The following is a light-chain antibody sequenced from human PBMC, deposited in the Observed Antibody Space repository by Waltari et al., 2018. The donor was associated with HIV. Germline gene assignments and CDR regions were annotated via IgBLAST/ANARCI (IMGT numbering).Light chain of an antibody. CDR1: QSLRGAY. CDR2: GTS. CDR3: QQYGYSPRT. V-gene: IGKV3-20*01. J-gene: IGKJ5*01. Sequence: DIVLTQSPGTLSLSPGERATLSCGASQSLRGAYLGWHQQKPGQPPRLLIYGTSNRATGIPDRFSGTGSETNFTLIITRLEPEDFAVYYCQQYGYSPRTFGQGTRLEIK.